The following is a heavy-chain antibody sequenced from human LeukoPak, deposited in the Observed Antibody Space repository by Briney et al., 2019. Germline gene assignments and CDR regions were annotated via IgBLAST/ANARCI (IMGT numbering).Heavy chain of an antibody. CDR3: ARGGIAAAGMSWFDP. J-gene: IGHJ5*02. D-gene: IGHD6-13*01. Sequence: SETLSLTCTVSGGSISSYYWSWIRQPPGKGLEWIGYIYYSGSTNYNPSLKSRVTISEDTSKNQFSLKLRSVTAADTAVYYCARGGIAAAGMSWFDPWGQGTLVTVSS. CDR1: GGSISSYY. CDR2: IYYSGST. V-gene: IGHV4-59*01.